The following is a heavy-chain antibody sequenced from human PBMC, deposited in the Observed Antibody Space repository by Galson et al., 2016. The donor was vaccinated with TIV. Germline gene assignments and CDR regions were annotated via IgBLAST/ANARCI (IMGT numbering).Heavy chain of an antibody. J-gene: IGHJ4*02. V-gene: IGHV1-8*01. CDR3: ARSGDYGDY. D-gene: IGHD4-17*01. CDR1: GYSFSTYD. CDR2: MNPNSGNT. Sequence: SVKVSCKASGYSFSTYDINWVRQAPGQGLEWMGWMNPNSGNTGYSQKFRGRVTMTRNTSERTAYMELSSLTSEDTAVYYCARSGDYGDYWGQGTLVTVFS.